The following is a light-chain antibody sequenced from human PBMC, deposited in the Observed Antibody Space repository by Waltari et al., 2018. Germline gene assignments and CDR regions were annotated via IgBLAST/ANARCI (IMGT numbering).Light chain of an antibody. CDR2: WAS. V-gene: IGKV4-1*01. Sequence: IVMTQSPDSLAVSSGERATINCKSSQSVLYSFNNKNYLAWYHQKPGQPPKLLIYWASTRESGVPDRFSGSGSGTDFTLNISSLQAEDVAVYYCQQYYSTPLTFGGGTKVEIK. CDR1: QSVLYSFNNKNY. J-gene: IGKJ4*01. CDR3: QQYYSTPLT.